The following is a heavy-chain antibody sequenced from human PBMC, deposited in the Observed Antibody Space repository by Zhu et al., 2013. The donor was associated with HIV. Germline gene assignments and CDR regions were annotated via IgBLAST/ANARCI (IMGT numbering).Heavy chain of an antibody. J-gene: IGHJ5*02. CDR3: AREYCSSTSCYLGGWFDP. CDR2: ISAYNGNT. V-gene: IGHV1-18*01. D-gene: IGHD2-2*01. CDR1: GYTFTSYG. Sequence: QVQLVQSGAEVKKPGASVKVSCKASGYTFTSYGISWVRQAPGQGLEWMGWISAYNGNTNYAQKLQGRVTMTTDTSTSTAYMELRSLRSDDTAVYYCAREYCSSTSCYLGGWFDPWGQGTLVTRLL.